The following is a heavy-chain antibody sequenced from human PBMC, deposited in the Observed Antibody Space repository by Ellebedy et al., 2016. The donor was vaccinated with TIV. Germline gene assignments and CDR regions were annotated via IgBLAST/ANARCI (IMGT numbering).Heavy chain of an antibody. V-gene: IGHV3-23*01. CDR1: GGSVSSYA. D-gene: IGHD3-22*01. J-gene: IGHJ4*02. Sequence: PGGSLRLSCAASGGSVSSYAMSWVRQAPGQGLAWVSTISNTGSRTYSADSVEGRFIISSDHSKKTLYLQMNRLRAEDTAVYYCAKGRGGGSDGSAPRYYFDYWGLGTLVTVSS. CDR3: AKGRGGGSDGSAPRYYFDY. CDR2: ISNTGSRT.